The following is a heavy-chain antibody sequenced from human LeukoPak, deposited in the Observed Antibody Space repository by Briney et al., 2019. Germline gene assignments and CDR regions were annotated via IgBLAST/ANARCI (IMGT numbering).Heavy chain of an antibody. CDR2: ISNDGSNK. Sequence: GGSLRLSCAASGFTFSSYAMHWVRQAPGKELEWVAVISNDGSNKYYADSVKGRFTISRDNSKNTLYLQMNSLRAEDTAVYYCARDGNGVPWGQGTLVTVSS. CDR1: GFTFSSYA. V-gene: IGHV3-30*01. D-gene: IGHD1-1*01. CDR3: ARDGNGVP. J-gene: IGHJ5*02.